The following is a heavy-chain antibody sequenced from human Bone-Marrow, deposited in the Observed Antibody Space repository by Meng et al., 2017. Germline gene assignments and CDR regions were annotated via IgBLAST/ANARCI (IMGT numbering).Heavy chain of an antibody. CDR1: GYNFPDYW. D-gene: IGHD3-10*01. V-gene: IGHV1-2*06. J-gene: IGHJ6*02. CDR2: IDPKSGDT. CDR3: ARGLLWFGEYLYGMDI. Sequence: ASVKVSCKPSGYNFPDYWLHWVRRAPGQGLEWMGRIDPKSGDTHYAKRFQGRVTMTTDTSTSTASMELRSLRSDDTAVYYCARGLLWFGEYLYGMDIWGQGTTVTVSS.